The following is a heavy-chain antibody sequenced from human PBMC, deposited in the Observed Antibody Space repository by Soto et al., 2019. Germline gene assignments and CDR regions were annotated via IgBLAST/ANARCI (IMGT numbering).Heavy chain of an antibody. V-gene: IGHV3-48*01. Sequence: EVQLVESGGGLVQPGGSLRLSCAASGFTFSSYSMNWVRQAPGKGLEWVSYISSSSSTIYYADSVKGRFTISRDNAKNSLYLQMNSLRAEDTAVYYCARDHASTMVRGDRAFDIWGQGTMVTVSS. CDR1: GFTFSSYS. CDR3: ARDHASTMVRGDRAFDI. J-gene: IGHJ3*02. D-gene: IGHD3-10*01. CDR2: ISSSSSTI.